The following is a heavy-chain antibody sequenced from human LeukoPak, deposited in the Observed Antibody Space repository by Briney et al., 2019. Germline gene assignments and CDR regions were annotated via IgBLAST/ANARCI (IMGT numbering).Heavy chain of an antibody. V-gene: IGHV3-7*01. Sequence: HPGGSLRLSCTASGFMFSDYWMSWVRQAPGKGPEWVANINPAGSQQYSVDSLKGRSTVSRDNAKKSFYLQMNYLRAEDTAVYYCVNWGPYCSTHYCPALESWGQGTLVTVSS. CDR2: INPAGSQQ. CDR1: GFMFSDYW. J-gene: IGHJ4*02. D-gene: IGHD7-27*01. CDR3: VNWGPYCSTHYCPALES.